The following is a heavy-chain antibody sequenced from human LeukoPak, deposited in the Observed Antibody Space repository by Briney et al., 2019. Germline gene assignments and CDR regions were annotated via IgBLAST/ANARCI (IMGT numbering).Heavy chain of an antibody. Sequence: GGSLRLSCAASGFTLSSYSMNWVRQAPGKGLEWVSSISSSSSYIYYADSVKGRFTISRDNAKNSLYLLMNSLRAEDTAVYYCARDNAGIAAALDYWGQGTLVTVSS. CDR3: ARDNAGIAAALDY. V-gene: IGHV3-21*01. D-gene: IGHD6-13*01. CDR1: GFTLSSYS. CDR2: ISSSSSYI. J-gene: IGHJ4*02.